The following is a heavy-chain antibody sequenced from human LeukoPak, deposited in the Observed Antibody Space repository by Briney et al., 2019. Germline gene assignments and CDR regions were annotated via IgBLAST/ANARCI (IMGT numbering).Heavy chain of an antibody. D-gene: IGHD3-10*01. CDR2: IYYSGTP. J-gene: IGHJ4*02. Sequence: IGCIYYSGTPYYNPSLKSRFNISVKRAKNKFSLKLSSVTAADTAVYYCASEVRFGELPFDYWGQGTLVTVSS. CDR3: ASEVRFGELPFDY. V-gene: IGHV4-39*01.